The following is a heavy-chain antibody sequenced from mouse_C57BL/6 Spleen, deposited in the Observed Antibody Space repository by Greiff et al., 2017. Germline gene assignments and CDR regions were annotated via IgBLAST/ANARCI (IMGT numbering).Heavy chain of an antibody. Sequence: EVQLQQSGPVLARPGASVKMSCKTSGYTFTSYWMHWVKQRPGQGLEWIGAIYPGNSDTSYNQKFKGKAKLTAVTSASTAYMELSSLTNEDSAVYYCTRSTAQATPFAYWGQGTLVTVSA. D-gene: IGHD3-2*02. CDR3: TRSTAQATPFAY. CDR1: GYTFTSYW. V-gene: IGHV1-5*01. CDR2: IYPGNSDT. J-gene: IGHJ3*01.